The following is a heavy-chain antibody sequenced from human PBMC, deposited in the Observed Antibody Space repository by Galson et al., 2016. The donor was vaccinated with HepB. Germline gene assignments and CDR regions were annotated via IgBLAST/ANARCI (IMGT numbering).Heavy chain of an antibody. J-gene: IGHJ6*03. CDR1: GFSFSNSG. V-gene: IGHV3-23*01. CDR2: ITRSGDAT. CDR3: ARGESKYYDFCSANYYYFMDV. D-gene: IGHD3-3*01. Sequence: SLRLSCAASGFSFSNSGMSWVRQAPGRGLEWVSGITRSGDATHYADFVKGRFTISRDNSKNTLYLQMNSLRVDDTAVYYCARGESKYYDFCSANYYYFMDVWGKGTTVTASS.